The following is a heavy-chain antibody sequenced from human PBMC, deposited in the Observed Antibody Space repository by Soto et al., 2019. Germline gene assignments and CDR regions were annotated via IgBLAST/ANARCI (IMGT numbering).Heavy chain of an antibody. CDR1: GYTFTGYY. Sequence: ASVKVSCKASGYTFTGYYMHWVRQAPGQGLEWMGWINPNSGGTKYPQKFQGRVTMTRDTSITTVYMSLTGLKSEDTAVYYCARDLAPGGGSAGFDYWGQGTLVAVSS. J-gene: IGHJ4*02. D-gene: IGHD2-15*01. V-gene: IGHV1-2*02. CDR2: INPNSGGT. CDR3: ARDLAPGGGSAGFDY.